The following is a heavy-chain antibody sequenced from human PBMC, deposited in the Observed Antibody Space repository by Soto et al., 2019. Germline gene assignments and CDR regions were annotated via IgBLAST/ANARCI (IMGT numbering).Heavy chain of an antibody. CDR2: INPRSGDT. Sequence: QVQLVQSGAEVKKPGASVKVSCKASGYTFIGYDIHWVRQAPGQGLEWMGRINPRSGDTTYAQKFQGRLTMTRGTSISRAYMELSSLRSDDTAVYYCGRDGVGATPLGWFDPWGQGSMVTVSS. CDR3: GRDGVGATPLGWFDP. CDR1: GYTFIGYD. V-gene: IGHV1-2*06. J-gene: IGHJ5*02. D-gene: IGHD1-26*01.